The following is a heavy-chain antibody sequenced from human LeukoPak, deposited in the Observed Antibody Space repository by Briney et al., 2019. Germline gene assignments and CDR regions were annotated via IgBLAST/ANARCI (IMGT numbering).Heavy chain of an antibody. CDR2: MNSDGGTT. CDR3: ARGSNGWHSIDY. Sequence: GGSLRLSCAASGFTFSDYWMHWVRQAPGKGLVWVSRMNSDGGTTNYADAVEGRFTIPRDNSNNTLYLQMNRLRVEDSAVYYCARGSNGWHSIDYWGQGTLVTVSS. V-gene: IGHV3-74*01. J-gene: IGHJ4*02. CDR1: GFTFSDYW. D-gene: IGHD6-19*01.